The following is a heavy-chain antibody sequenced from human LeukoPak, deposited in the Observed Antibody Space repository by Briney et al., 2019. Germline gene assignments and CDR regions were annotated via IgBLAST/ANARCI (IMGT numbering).Heavy chain of an antibody. CDR1: GFTFSSYS. CDR2: ISSSSSYI. CDR3: ARVSAATTADAFDI. D-gene: IGHD1-1*01. J-gene: IGHJ3*02. Sequence: GGSLRLSCAASGFTFSSYSMNWVRQAPGKGLDWVSSISSSSSYIYYADSVKGRFTISRDNAKNSLYLQMNSLRAEDTAVYYCARVSAATTADAFDIWGQGTMVTVSS. V-gene: IGHV3-21*01.